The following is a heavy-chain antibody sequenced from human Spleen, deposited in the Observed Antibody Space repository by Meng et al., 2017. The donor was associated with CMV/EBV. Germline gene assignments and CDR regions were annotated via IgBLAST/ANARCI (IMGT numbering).Heavy chain of an antibody. D-gene: IGHD4-17*01. CDR1: VVSISSFD. CDR2: VYHSGGT. J-gene: IGHJ6*02. CDR3: SREANSGYGDDRVFGGMDV. Sequence: SETLSLTCTVPVVSISSFDWVWSLQPPGRGLEWIGYVYHSGGTNYNPSLKSRVTISVDTSKSQFSLKLSSMTAADTAVYYCSREANSGYGDDRVFGGMDVWGQGTTVTVSS. V-gene: IGHV4-59*01.